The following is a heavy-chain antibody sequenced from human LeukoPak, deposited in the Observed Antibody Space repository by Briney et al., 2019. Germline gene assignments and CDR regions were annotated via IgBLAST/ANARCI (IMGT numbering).Heavy chain of an antibody. CDR1: GGTFSSYA. Sequence: GASVKISCKASGGTFSSYAISWVRQAPGQGLEWMGGIIPIFGTANYAQKFQGRVTITADESTSTAYMELSSLRSEDTAVYYCAREGRYYDSADIDYWGQGTLATVSS. J-gene: IGHJ4*02. CDR3: AREGRYYDSADIDY. D-gene: IGHD3-22*01. CDR2: IIPIFGTA. V-gene: IGHV1-69*13.